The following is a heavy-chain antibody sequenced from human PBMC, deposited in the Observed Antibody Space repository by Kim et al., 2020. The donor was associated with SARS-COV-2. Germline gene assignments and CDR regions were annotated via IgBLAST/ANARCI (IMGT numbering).Heavy chain of an antibody. J-gene: IGHJ4*02. Sequence: SETLSLTCAVYGGSFSGYYWSWIRQPPGKGLEWIGEINHSGSTNYNPSLKSRVTISVDTSKNQFSLKLSSVTAADTAVYYCARLLSVTDSDRSNVVVTATLDYWGQGTLVTVSS. CDR1: GGSFSGYY. CDR2: INHSGST. CDR3: ARLLSVTDSDRSNVVVTATLDY. D-gene: IGHD2-21*02. V-gene: IGHV4-34*01.